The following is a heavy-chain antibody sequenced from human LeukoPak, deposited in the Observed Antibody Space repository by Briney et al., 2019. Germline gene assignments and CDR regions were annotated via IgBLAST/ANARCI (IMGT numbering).Heavy chain of an antibody. V-gene: IGHV4-34*01. CDR1: GGSFSGYY. CDR3: ARGGIAAAGTSPLFDY. Sequence: PSETLSLTCAVCGGSFSGYYWSRIRQPPGKGLEWIGEINHSGSTNYNPSLKSRVTISVDTSKNQFSLKLSSVTAADTAVYYCARGGIAAAGTSPLFDYWGQGTLVTVSS. D-gene: IGHD6-13*01. J-gene: IGHJ4*02. CDR2: INHSGST.